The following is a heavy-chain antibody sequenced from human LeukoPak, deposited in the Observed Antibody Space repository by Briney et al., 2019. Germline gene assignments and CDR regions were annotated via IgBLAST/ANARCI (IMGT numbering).Heavy chain of an antibody. V-gene: IGHV4-34*01. CDR2: INHSGST. D-gene: IGHD2-2*01. CDR3: ARVPRLYCSSTSCYYYYYYMDV. Sequence: SETLSLTCAVYGGSFSGYYWSWIRQPPGKGLEWIGGINHSGSTNYNPSLKSRVTISVDTSKNQFSLKLSSVPAADTAVYYCARVPRLYCSSTSCYYYYYYMDVWGKGTTVTVSS. J-gene: IGHJ6*03. CDR1: GGSFSGYY.